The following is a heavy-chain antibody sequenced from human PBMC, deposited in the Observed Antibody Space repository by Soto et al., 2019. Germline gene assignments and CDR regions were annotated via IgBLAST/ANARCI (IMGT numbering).Heavy chain of an antibody. V-gene: IGHV4-31*03. Sequence: SETLSLTCTVSGGSISSVGYYWSRIRQHPGKGLEWIGYIYYSGSTYYNPSLKSRVTISVDTSKNQFSLKLSSVTAADTAVYYCARERYFDWLLARLYGMDVWGQGTTVTVSS. CDR1: GGSISSVGYY. CDR2: IYYSGST. D-gene: IGHD3-9*01. J-gene: IGHJ6*02. CDR3: ARERYFDWLLARLYGMDV.